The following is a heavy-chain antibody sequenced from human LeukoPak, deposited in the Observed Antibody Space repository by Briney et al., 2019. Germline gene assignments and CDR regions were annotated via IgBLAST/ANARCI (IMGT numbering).Heavy chain of an antibody. CDR1: GGSFSGYY. CDR3: ARGRILLWFGELLD. V-gene: IGHV4-34*01. Sequence: SETLSLTCAVYGGSFSGYYWSWIRQPPGKGLEWIGEINHSGSTNYNPPLKSRVTISVDTSKNQLSLKLSSVTAADTAVYYCARGRILLWFGELLDWGQGTLVTVSS. CDR2: INHSGST. J-gene: IGHJ4*02. D-gene: IGHD3-10*01.